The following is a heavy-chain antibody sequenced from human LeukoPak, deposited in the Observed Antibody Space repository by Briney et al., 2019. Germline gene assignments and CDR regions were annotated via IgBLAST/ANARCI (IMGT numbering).Heavy chain of an antibody. CDR3: ARPKSWFGELT. CDR1: DYSISSGYF. CDR2: IFHSGST. Sequence: PSETLSLTCTVSDYSISSGYFWGWIRQPPGKGLEWIGSIFHSGSTYYKPSLKSRVTISVDTSKNQFSLKLSSVTAADTAVYYCARPKSWFGELTWGQGTLVTVSS. J-gene: IGHJ4*02. V-gene: IGHV4-38-2*02. D-gene: IGHD3-10*01.